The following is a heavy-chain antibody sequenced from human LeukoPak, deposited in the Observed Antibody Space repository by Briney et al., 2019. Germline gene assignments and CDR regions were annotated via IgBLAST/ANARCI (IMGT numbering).Heavy chain of an antibody. D-gene: IGHD4-17*01. J-gene: IGHJ4*02. CDR2: IIPIFGTA. CDR3: ARVYGDYGVAYYFDY. V-gene: IGHV1-69*05. CDR1: GGTLSSYA. Sequence: SVKVSCKASGGTLSSYAISWVRQAPGQELERMGGIIPIFGTANYAQKFQGRVTITTDESTSTAYMELSSLRSEDTAVYYCARVYGDYGVAYYFDYWGQGTLVTVSS.